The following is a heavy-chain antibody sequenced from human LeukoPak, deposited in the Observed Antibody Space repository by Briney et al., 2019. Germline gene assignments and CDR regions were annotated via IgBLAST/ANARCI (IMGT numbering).Heavy chain of an antibody. CDR3: VRGSLASGVVVYYYYYLDV. V-gene: IGHV3-30-3*01. J-gene: IGHJ6*03. D-gene: IGHD3-3*01. Sequence: QPGGSLRLSCAASGFTFSSYAIHWVRQAPGKGLEWVAVISYDGSNKYYADSVKGRFTISRDTSKNTLYLQMNSLRAEDTAVYYCVRGSLASGVVVYYYYYLDVWGKGTTVTVSS. CDR1: GFTFSSYA. CDR2: ISYDGSNK.